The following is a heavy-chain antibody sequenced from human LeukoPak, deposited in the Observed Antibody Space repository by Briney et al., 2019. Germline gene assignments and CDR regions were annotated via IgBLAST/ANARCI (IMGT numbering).Heavy chain of an antibody. J-gene: IGHJ5*02. CDR3: ARVRYTSGWNWFDP. V-gene: IGHV3-7*05. CDR1: GFTFSNYW. D-gene: IGHD6-19*01. CDR2: IKEDGTEK. Sequence: GGSLRLSCAASGFTFSNYWMNWVRQAPGKGLEWVAHIKEDGTEKYYVDSVKGRFTISRDNAKNSMNLQMNSLRVEDTAVYYCARVRYTSGWNWFDPWGQETLVTVSS.